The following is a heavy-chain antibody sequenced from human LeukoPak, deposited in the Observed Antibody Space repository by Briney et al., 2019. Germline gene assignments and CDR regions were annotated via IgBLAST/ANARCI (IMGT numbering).Heavy chain of an antibody. CDR2: IIPILGMA. Sequence: SVKVSCKASGGTFSSYAISWVRQAPGQGLEWMGRIIPILGMANYAQKFQGRVTITADKSTSTAYMELSSLRSEDTAVYYRARERGVVTPYYYYGMDVWGQGTTVTVSS. CDR3: ARERGVVTPYYYYGMDV. V-gene: IGHV1-69*04. D-gene: IGHD4-23*01. CDR1: GGTFSSYA. J-gene: IGHJ6*02.